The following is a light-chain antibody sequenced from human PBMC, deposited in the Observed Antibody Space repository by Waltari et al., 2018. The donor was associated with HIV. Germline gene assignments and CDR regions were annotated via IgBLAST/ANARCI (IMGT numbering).Light chain of an antibody. J-gene: IGLJ1*01. CDR1: SSDVGGFDY. Sequence: QSALTQPPSASGSPGQSVTISCTGTSSDVGGFDYVSWYHQQPPKAPKLILYEVNRRPSGVPDRFSGSKSGNTASLTVSGLQPEDEGDYYCTSYKDANEVVFG. V-gene: IGLV2-8*01. CDR2: EVN. CDR3: TSYKDANEVV.